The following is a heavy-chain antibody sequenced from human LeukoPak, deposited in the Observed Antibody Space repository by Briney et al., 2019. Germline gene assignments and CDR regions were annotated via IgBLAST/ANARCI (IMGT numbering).Heavy chain of an antibody. CDR3: TRGPYSYGSVEMATITH. Sequence: GGSLRLSCTASGFTFGDYAMSWFRQAPGKGLEWVGFIRSKAYGGTTEYAASVKGRFTISRDDSKSIAYLQMNSLKTEDTAVYYCTRGPYSYGSVEMATITHWGQGTLVTVSS. D-gene: IGHD5-24*01. J-gene: IGHJ4*02. V-gene: IGHV3-49*03. CDR2: IRSKAYGGTT. CDR1: GFTFGDYA.